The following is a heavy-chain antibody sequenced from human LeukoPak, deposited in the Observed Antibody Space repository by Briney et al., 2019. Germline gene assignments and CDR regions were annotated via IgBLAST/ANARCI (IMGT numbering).Heavy chain of an antibody. CDR2: INHSGST. V-gene: IGHV4-34*01. Sequence: SETLSLTCAVYGGSFSGYHWSWIRQPPGKGLEWIGEINHSGSTNYNPSLRSRVSISVDRPKNQFSLKLRSVNVADTAVYYCARGLPRNDFWSGFATYWFDPWGRGTLVTASS. D-gene: IGHD3-3*01. CDR3: ARGLPRNDFWSGFATYWFDP. J-gene: IGHJ5*02. CDR1: GGSFSGYH.